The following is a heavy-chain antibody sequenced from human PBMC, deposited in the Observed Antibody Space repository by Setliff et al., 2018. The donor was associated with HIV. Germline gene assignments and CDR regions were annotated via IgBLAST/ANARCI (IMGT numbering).Heavy chain of an antibody. CDR2: IYYSGST. CDR3: ARDRRAHDYNNYVYYYYGMDV. Sequence: SETLSLTCSVSGGSFNTSSYCWGWIRQPPGKGLEWIGSIYYSGSTYYNPSLKSRVTISVDTSKNQFSLKLSSVTAADTAVYYCARDRRAHDYNNYVYYYYGMDVWGQGTTVTVSS. V-gene: IGHV4-39*07. CDR1: GGSFNTSSYC. J-gene: IGHJ6*02. D-gene: IGHD4-4*01.